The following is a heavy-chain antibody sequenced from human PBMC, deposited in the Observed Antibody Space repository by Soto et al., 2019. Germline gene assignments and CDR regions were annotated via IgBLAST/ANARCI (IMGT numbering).Heavy chain of an antibody. D-gene: IGHD3-22*01. V-gene: IGHV3-73*01. Sequence: EVPLVESGGGLVQPGGSLKLSCAASGFTFSGSAMHWVRQASGKGLEWVGRIRSKANSYATAYAASVKGRFTISRDDSKNTAYLQMNSLKTEDTAVYYCTSRDLNTYYYDSSEYYFDYWGQGTLVTVSS. CDR2: IRSKANSYAT. J-gene: IGHJ4*02. CDR1: GFTFSGSA. CDR3: TSRDLNTYYYDSSEYYFDY.